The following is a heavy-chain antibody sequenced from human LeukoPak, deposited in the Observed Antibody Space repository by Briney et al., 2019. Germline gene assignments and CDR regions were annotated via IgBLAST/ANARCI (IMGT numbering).Heavy chain of an antibody. CDR1: GYTFTSYG. J-gene: IGHJ6*03. V-gene: IGHV1-69*04. D-gene: IGHD3-10*01. CDR3: ARAPFTMVRGVDYYYYYMDV. CDR2: IIPILGIA. Sequence: SVKVSCKASGYTFTSYGISWVRQAPGQGLEWMGRIIPILGIANYAQKFQGRVTITANESTSTAYMELSSLRSEDTAVYYCARAPFTMVRGVDYYYYYMDVWGKGTTVTVSS.